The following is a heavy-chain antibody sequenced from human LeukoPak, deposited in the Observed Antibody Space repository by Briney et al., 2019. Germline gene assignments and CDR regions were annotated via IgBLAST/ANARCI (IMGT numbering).Heavy chain of an antibody. J-gene: IGHJ5*02. CDR1: GYTFTSYG. V-gene: IGHV1-18*01. CDR3: ARDPSNSSGWKTWFDP. D-gene: IGHD6-19*01. Sequence: ASVKVSCKASGYTFTSYGISWVRQAPGQGLEWMGGISTYNGNTNYAQKLQGRVTMTTDTSTSTAYMELRSLGYDDTAVYYCARDPSNSSGWKTWFDPWGQGTLVTVSS. CDR2: ISTYNGNT.